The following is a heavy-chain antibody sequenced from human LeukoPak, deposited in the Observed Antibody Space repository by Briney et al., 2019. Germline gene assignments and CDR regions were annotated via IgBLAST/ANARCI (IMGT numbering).Heavy chain of an antibody. V-gene: IGHV3-23*01. CDR2: ISGSGGST. J-gene: IGHJ4*02. D-gene: IGHD5-12*01. CDR1: GFTFSSYA. Sequence: GGSLRLSCAASGFTFSSYAMSWVRQAPGKGLEWVSAISGSGGSTYYADSAKGRFTISRDNSKNTLYLQMNSLRAEDTAVYYCAKLIGPSGYGAFDYWGQGTLVTVSS. CDR3: AKLIGPSGYGAFDY.